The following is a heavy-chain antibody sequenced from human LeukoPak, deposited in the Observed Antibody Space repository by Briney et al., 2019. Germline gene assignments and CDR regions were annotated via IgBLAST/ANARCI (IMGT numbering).Heavy chain of an antibody. CDR3: ARGRGYSYGYFDY. D-gene: IGHD5-18*01. Sequence: SETLSLTCAVYGGSFSGYYWSWIRQPPGKGLERIGEINHSGSTNYNPSLKSRVTISVDTSKNQFSLKLSSVTAADTAVYYCARGRGYSYGYFDYWGQGTLVTVSS. J-gene: IGHJ4*02. CDR2: INHSGST. V-gene: IGHV4-34*01. CDR1: GGSFSGYY.